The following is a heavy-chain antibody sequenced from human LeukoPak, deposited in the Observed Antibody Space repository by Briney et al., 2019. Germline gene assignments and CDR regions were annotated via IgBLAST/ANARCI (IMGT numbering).Heavy chain of an antibody. D-gene: IGHD4-17*01. CDR3: ARGMTTVTKFDY. CDR1: GYTFTSYD. V-gene: IGHV1-8*01. CDR2: MNPNSGNT. Sequence: ASVKISCKASGYTFTSYDINWVRQATGQGLEWMGWMNPNSGNTGYAQKFQGRVTMTRNTSISTAYMELSSLRSEDTAVYYCARGMTTVTKFDYWGQGTLVTVSS. J-gene: IGHJ4*02.